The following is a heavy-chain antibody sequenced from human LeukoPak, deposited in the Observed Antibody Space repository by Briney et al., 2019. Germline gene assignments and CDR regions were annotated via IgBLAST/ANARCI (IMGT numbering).Heavy chain of an antibody. CDR2: IRAGGENT. V-gene: IGHV3-23*01. CDR3: ARGTGSYYSLGY. Sequence: GGSLRLSCAASGFTFSNYDMNWVRQAPGKGLDWVSAIRAGGENTFYADSVKGRFTISRDNSKNMLYLQMDSLRAEDTAMYYCARGTGSYYSLGYWGQGTLVTVSS. CDR1: GFTFSNYD. D-gene: IGHD3-10*01. J-gene: IGHJ4*02.